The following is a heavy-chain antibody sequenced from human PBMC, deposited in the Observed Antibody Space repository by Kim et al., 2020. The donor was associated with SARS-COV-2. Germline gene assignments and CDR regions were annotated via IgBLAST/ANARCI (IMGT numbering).Heavy chain of an antibody. CDR1: GGTFSSYA. CDR2: IIPIFGTA. D-gene: IGHD3-16*02. V-gene: IGHV1-69*13. Sequence: SVKVSCKASGGTFSSYAISWVRQAPGQGLEWMGGIIPIFGTANYAQKFQGRVTITADESTSTAYMELSSLRSEDTAVYYCARDLRVIRRLVLSPYYYYGMDVWGQGTTVTVSS. CDR3: ARDLRVIRRLVLSPYYYYGMDV. J-gene: IGHJ6*02.